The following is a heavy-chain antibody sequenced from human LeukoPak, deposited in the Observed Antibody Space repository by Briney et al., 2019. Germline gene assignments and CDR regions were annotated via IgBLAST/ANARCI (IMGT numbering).Heavy chain of an antibody. CDR1: GFTFSSYS. Sequence: PGGSLRLSCAASGFTFSSYSMNWVRQAPGKGLEWVSSISSSSSYIYYADSVKGRFTISRDNAKNSLYLQMNSLRAEDTAVYYCARDQDLGYCSSTSCYFDYWGQGTLVTVSS. V-gene: IGHV3-21*01. D-gene: IGHD2-2*01. J-gene: IGHJ4*02. CDR3: ARDQDLGYCSSTSCYFDY. CDR2: ISSSSSYI.